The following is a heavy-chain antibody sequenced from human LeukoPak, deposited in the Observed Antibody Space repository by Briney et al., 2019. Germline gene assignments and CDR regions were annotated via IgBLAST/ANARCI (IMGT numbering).Heavy chain of an antibody. V-gene: IGHV3-23*01. D-gene: IGHD1-1*01. CDR1: GFTFSSYA. J-gene: IGHJ4*02. CDR3: AKDSTGTTGVFDY. CDR2: ITYGGGST. Sequence: GGSLRLSCAASGFTFSSYAMSWVRQAPGKGVEWVSTITYGGGSTYYADSVKGRFTVSRDNSKNTLFLQMNSLRAEDTAVYYCAKDSTGTTGVFDYWGQGTLVTVSS.